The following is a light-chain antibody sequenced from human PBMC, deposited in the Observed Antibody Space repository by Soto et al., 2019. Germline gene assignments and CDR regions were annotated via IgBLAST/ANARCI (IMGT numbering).Light chain of an antibody. CDR3: QQYNNWPPWT. CDR2: GAS. J-gene: IGKJ1*01. Sequence: EIGMTQSPATLSVSPGERATLSCRASQSVSSNLAWYQQKPCQAPRLLIYGASTRATGIPARFSGSGSGTEFTLTISSLLSEDFAVYYCQQYNNWPPWTCSNATKVEIK. CDR1: QSVSSN. V-gene: IGKV3-15*01.